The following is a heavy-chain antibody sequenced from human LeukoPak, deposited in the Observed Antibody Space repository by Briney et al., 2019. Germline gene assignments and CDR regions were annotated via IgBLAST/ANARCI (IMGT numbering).Heavy chain of an antibody. Sequence: PGRSLRLSCAASGFTFSSYAMSWVRQAPGKGLEWVSAISGSGGSTYYADSVKGRFTISRDNSKNTLYLQMNSLRAEDTAVYYCAKAPGTAMVTFSYFQHWGQGTLVTVSS. CDR3: AKAPGTAMVTFSYFQH. V-gene: IGHV3-23*01. D-gene: IGHD5-18*01. CDR2: ISGSGGST. J-gene: IGHJ1*01. CDR1: GFTFSSYA.